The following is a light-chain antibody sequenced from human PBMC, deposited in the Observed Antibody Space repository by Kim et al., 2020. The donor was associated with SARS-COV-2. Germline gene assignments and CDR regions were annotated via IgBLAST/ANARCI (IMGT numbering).Light chain of an antibody. CDR3: GSFSVTGSLVV. J-gene: IGLJ2*01. V-gene: IGLV2-14*03. Sequence: QSLTLSCTGTNSDLGAYTSVSWYQQHPGKVPKLVIFDVTDRPSGISSRFSGSKSGNTASLTISGLQTEDEADYFCGSFSVTGSLVVFGGGTKVTVL. CDR1: NSDLGAYTS. CDR2: DVT.